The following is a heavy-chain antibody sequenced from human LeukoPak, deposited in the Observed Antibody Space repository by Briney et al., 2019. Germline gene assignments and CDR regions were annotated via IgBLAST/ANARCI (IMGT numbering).Heavy chain of an antibody. J-gene: IGHJ5*02. D-gene: IGHD1-26*01. CDR3: ARAPKFRLVGVPKGPFDP. CDR1: GFVSSNY. CDR2: IYSGGIT. Sequence: PGGSLRLSCTASGFVSSNYMSWVRPTPGKGLEWVSVIYSGGITYYADSVKGRFTVSRDNSKNTVYLEMNSLRAEDTAVYYCARAPKFRLVGVPKGPFDPWGQGTLVTVSS. V-gene: IGHV3-66*01.